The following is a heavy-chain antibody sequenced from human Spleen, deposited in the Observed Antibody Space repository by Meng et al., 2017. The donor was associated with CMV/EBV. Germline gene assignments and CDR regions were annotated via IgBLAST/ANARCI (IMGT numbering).Heavy chain of an antibody. CDR1: GFTFSSYE. CDR2: ISSSGTYI. D-gene: IGHD2-8*02. Sequence: GESLKISCAASGFTFSSYEMNWVRQAPGKGLEWVSSISSSGTYIYYADSVKGRFTISRDNAKNSLYLQMNSLRAEDTAVYYCARDIGTGSEYFYYYAMDVWGQGTTVTVSS. CDR3: ARDIGTGSEYFYYYAMDV. J-gene: IGHJ6*02. V-gene: IGHV3-21*01.